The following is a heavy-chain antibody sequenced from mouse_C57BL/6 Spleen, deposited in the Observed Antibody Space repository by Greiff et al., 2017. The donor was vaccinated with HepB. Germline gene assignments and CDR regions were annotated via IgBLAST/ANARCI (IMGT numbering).Heavy chain of an antibody. CDR1: GYTFTSYW. CDR3: ARRDGSSRYYYAMDY. J-gene: IGHJ4*01. CDR2: IDPSDSYT. D-gene: IGHD1-1*01. Sequence: VQLQQSGAELVKPGASVKLSCKASGYTFTSYWMQWVKQRPGQGLEWIGEIDPSDSYTNYNQKFKGKATLTVDTSSSTAYMQLSSLTSEDSAVYYCARRDGSSRYYYAMDYWGQGTSVTVSS. V-gene: IGHV1-50*01.